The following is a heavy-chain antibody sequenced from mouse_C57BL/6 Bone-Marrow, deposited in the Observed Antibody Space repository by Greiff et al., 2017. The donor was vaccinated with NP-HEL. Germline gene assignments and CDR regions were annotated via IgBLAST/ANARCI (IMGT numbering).Heavy chain of an antibody. D-gene: IGHD1-1*01. CDR2: IYPGNSDT. CDR3: TRSYGSRRNWYFDV. V-gene: IGHV1-5*01. Sequence: VQLQQSGTVLARPGASVKMSCKTSGYTFTSYWMHWVKQRPGQGLEWIGAIYPGNSDTSYNQKFKGKAKLTAVTSASTAYMELSSLTNEDSAVYYCTRSYGSRRNWYFDVWGTGTTVTVSS. CDR1: GYTFTSYW. J-gene: IGHJ1*03.